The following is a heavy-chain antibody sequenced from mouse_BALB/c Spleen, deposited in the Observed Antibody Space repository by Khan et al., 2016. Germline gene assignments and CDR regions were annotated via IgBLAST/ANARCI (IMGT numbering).Heavy chain of an antibody. CDR1: GFTFTDYY. V-gene: IGHV7-3*02. J-gene: IGHJ2*01. CDR3: ARETSYYFDY. CDR2: IRNKANGYTT. Sequence: EVELVESGGGLVQPGGSLRLSCATSGFTFTDYYMSWVRQPPGKALEWLGFIRNKANGYTTEYSASVKGRFTISRDNSQSILYLQMNTLRAEDSATYYCARETSYYFDYWCQGTTLTVSS.